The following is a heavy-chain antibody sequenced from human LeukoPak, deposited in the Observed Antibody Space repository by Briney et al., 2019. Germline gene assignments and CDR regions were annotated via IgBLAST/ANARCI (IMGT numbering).Heavy chain of an antibody. J-gene: IGHJ4*02. CDR1: GFTFSSYA. V-gene: IGHV3-23*01. CDR2: ISGSGGST. CDR3: AKPGQQLVIYYFDY. Sequence: GGSLRLSCAASGFTFSSYAMSWVRQAPGKGLEWVSAISGSGGSTHYADSVKGRFTISRDNSKNTLYLQMNSLRAEDTAVYYCAKPGQQLVIYYFDYWGQGTLVTVSS. D-gene: IGHD6-13*01.